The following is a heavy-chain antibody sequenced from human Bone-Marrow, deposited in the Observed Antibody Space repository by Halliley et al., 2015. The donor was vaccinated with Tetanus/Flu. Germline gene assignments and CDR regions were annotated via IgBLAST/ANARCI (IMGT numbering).Heavy chain of an antibody. CDR3: ARSGDFVLVTPMGDDF. D-gene: IGHD2-21*02. CDR2: ISAFGGSI. V-gene: IGHV3-23*01. J-gene: IGHJ4*02. Sequence: ISAFGGSIYYAASVKGRFPISRDNSRNTLYLQMNSLRAEDTAVYYCARSGDFVLVTPMGDDFWGQGTLVTVSS.